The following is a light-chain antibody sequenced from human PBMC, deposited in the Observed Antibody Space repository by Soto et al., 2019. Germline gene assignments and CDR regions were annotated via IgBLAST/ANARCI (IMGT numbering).Light chain of an antibody. J-gene: IGKJ3*01. CDR3: QQYNGY. V-gene: IGKV1-5*01. Sequence: DIQMTQSPSTLSASVGDRVTITCRASQSIGSWLAWYQQKPGKAPKLLIYDASSLKSGVPSRFSGSGSGTEFTLTISSLQPDDVATYYCQQYNGYFGPGTKVDIK. CDR2: DAS. CDR1: QSIGSW.